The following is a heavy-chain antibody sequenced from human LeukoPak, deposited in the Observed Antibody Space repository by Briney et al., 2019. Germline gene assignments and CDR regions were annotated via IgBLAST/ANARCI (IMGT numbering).Heavy chain of an antibody. J-gene: IGHJ6*03. CDR3: ARVKKYSSSSGTNYFHMDV. CDR2: IYYSGST. D-gene: IGHD6-6*01. Sequence: PSETLSLTCTVSGGSISSYYWSWIRQPPGKGLEWIGYIYYSGSTNYNPSLKSRVTISVGTSKNQFSLKLSSVTAADTAVYYCARVKKYSSSSGTNYFHMDVWGKGTTVTVSS. CDR1: GGSISSYY. V-gene: IGHV4-59*01.